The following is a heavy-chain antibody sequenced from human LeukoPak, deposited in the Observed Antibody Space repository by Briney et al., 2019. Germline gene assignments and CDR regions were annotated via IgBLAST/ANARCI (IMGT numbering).Heavy chain of an antibody. CDR1: GYTFTGYY. D-gene: IGHD3-10*01. J-gene: IGHJ5*02. CDR3: AIWFGELSSPNWFDP. CDR2: INPNSGGT. V-gene: IGHV1-2*02. Sequence: GASVKVSCKASGYTFTGYYMHWVRQAPGQGLEWMGWINPNSGGTNYAQKFQGRVTMTRDMSISTAYMELSRLRSDDTAVYYCAIWFGELSSPNWFDPWGQGTLVTVSS.